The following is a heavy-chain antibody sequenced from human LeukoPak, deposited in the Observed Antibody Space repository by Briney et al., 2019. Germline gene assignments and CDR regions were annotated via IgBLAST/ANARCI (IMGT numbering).Heavy chain of an antibody. J-gene: IGHJ6*03. CDR3: ARDSASPVVTAIYYYYYYMDV. D-gene: IGHD2-21*02. CDR1: GYTFTGYY. Sequence: GASVKVSCKASGYTFTGYYMHWVRQAPGQGLEWMGWINPNSGGTNYAQKFQGRVTMTRDTSIGTAYMELSRLRSDDTAVYYCARDSASPVVTAIYYYYYYMDVWGKGTTVTVSS. V-gene: IGHV1-2*02. CDR2: INPNSGGT.